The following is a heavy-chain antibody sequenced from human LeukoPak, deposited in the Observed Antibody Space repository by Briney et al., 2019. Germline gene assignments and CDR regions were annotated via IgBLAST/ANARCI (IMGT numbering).Heavy chain of an antibody. J-gene: IGHJ6*02. CDR2: IYYSGST. CDR3: ARSSYYYHSSGYRSNYYGLDV. CDR1: GGSISSYY. D-gene: IGHD3-22*01. V-gene: IGHV4-59*08. Sequence: PSETLSLTCTVSGGSISSYYWSWIRQPPGNGLEWIGYIYYSGSTNYNPSLRSRVTISVDTSKNQFSLKLSSVTAADTAVYYCARSSYYYHSSGYRSNYYGLDVWGQGTTVTVSS.